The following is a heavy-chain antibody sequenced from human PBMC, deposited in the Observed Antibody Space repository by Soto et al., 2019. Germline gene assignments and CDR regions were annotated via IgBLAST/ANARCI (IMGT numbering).Heavy chain of an antibody. CDR1: GITFSSYG. J-gene: IGHJ4*02. CDR2: IWYDGSNK. Sequence: GSLILSYASSGITFSSYGMHWVRQAPGKGLEWVAVIWYDGSNKYYADSVKGRFTISRDNSKNTLYLQMNSLRAEDTAVYYCARGQYGGYDSFDYWGQGTLVTVSS. D-gene: IGHD5-12*01. CDR3: ARGQYGGYDSFDY. V-gene: IGHV3-33*01.